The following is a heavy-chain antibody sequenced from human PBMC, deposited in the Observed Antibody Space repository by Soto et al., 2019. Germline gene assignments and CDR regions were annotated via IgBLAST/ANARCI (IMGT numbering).Heavy chain of an antibody. Sequence: PSETLSLTCNVSGGSISDYYWSWIRQPADKGLEWIGRIYVSGSTDYNPSLKSRVTMSADTSKNLFPLRLTSVTAADTAVYFCAKDRGYNSQFFYYYGLDVWGQGTTVTVSS. V-gene: IGHV4-4*07. CDR3: AKDRGYNSQFFYYYGLDV. CDR1: GGSISDYY. CDR2: IYVSGST. D-gene: IGHD1-1*01. J-gene: IGHJ6*02.